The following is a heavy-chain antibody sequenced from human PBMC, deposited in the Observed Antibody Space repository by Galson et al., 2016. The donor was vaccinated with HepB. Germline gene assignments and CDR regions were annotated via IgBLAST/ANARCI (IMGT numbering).Heavy chain of an antibody. CDR1: GGSFSSHS. J-gene: IGHJ4*02. CDR2: IIPMSRKG. CDR3: ARDPLWTADGDPQGDY. Sequence: SVKVSCKAFGGSFSSHSLSWVRQAPGQGLEWMGGIIPMSRKGNYARKFQGRVTVTADEFTTTVYMELSGLRPEDTAMYYCARDPLWTADGDPQGDYWGQGTLVTVSS. D-gene: IGHD4-17*01. V-gene: IGHV1-69*13.